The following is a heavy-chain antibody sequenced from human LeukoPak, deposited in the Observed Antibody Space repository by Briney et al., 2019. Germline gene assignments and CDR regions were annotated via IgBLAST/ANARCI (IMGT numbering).Heavy chain of an antibody. J-gene: IGHJ4*02. CDR3: ARGPPRMITFGGVIVINSQTDFN. CDR1: GFNFSSYS. CDR2: ISSSSSFR. D-gene: IGHD3-16*02. V-gene: IGHV3-21*01. Sequence: GGSLRLSCAASGFNFSSYSMNWVRQAPGKGLEWVSSISSSSSFRYYADSVKGRFTISRDNAKNSLYLQMNSLRAEDTAVYYCARGPPRMITFGGVIVINSQTDFNWGQGTLVTVSS.